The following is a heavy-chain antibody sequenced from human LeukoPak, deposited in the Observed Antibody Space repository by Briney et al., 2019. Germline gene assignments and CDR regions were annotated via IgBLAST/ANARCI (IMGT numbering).Heavy chain of an antibody. CDR1: EFTFSSYA. D-gene: IGHD2-15*01. CDR2: ISRSGGIT. V-gene: IGHV3-23*01. Sequence: PGGSLRLSCAASEFTFSSYAMSWVRQAPGKGLEWVSVISRSGGITYYADSVKGRFTISRDKSKNTLYLQMNSLRAEDTAVYYCAKGLFPVVAANWFDYWGQGTLVTVSS. CDR3: AKGLFPVVAANWFDY. J-gene: IGHJ4*02.